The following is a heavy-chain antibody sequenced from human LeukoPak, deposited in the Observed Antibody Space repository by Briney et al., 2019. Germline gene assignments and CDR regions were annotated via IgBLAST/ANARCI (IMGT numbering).Heavy chain of an antibody. D-gene: IGHD1-14*01. V-gene: IGHV3-21*01. CDR3: ARDETNGFDS. CDR2: INSRSTYI. CDR1: GFTFSNYN. J-gene: IGHJ5*01. Sequence: GGSLRLSCGASGFTFSNYNMNWVRQAPGEGLEWVSSINSRSTYIFYADSVMGRFSISRDNAKNSLFLQMNSLRAEDTAVYYCARDETNGFDSWGQGTLVTVSS.